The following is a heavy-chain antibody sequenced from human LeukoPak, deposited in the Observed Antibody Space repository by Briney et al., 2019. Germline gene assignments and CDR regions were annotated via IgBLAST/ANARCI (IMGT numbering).Heavy chain of an antibody. V-gene: IGHV3-23*01. D-gene: IGHD1-26*01. CDR1: TFTFSTYA. CDR3: AKLGNVFWDDY. CDR2: ISGSGSRI. J-gene: IGHJ4*02. Sequence: GGSLRLSCAASTFTFSTYAMSWVRQAPGKGLEWVSTISGSGSRIYYADSVKGRFTISRDNSKNTLYLQMNSLRAEDTALYYCAKLGNVFWDDYWGQGTLVTVSS.